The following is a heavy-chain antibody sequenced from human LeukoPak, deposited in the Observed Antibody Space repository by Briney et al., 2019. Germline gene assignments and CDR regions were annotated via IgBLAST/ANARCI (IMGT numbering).Heavy chain of an antibody. D-gene: IGHD4-17*01. V-gene: IGHV3-33*01. CDR2: IWHDGSNK. J-gene: IGHJ3*02. Sequence: GRSLRLSCAASGFTFSSYGMHWVRQSPGKGLEWVAVIWHDGSNKYYAASVKGRFTISRDNSKHALYLQMNSLRGEDRAVYYCARDVTVTTLLDAFDIWGQGTMVTVSS. CDR3: ARDVTVTTLLDAFDI. CDR1: GFTFSSYG.